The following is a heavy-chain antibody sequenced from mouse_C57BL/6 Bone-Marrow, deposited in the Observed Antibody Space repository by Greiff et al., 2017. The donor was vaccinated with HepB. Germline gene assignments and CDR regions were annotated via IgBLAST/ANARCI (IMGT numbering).Heavy chain of an antibody. V-gene: IGHV1-15*01. CDR2: IDPETGGT. Sequence: VQLQQSGAELVRPGASVTLSCKASGYTFTDYEMHWVKKTPVHGLEWIGAIDPETGGTAYNQKFKVKAILTADKSSSTAYMELRSLTSEDSAVYYCTRHYGSSHWYFDVWGTGTTVTVSS. CDR3: TRHYGSSHWYFDV. D-gene: IGHD1-1*01. J-gene: IGHJ1*03. CDR1: GYTFTDYE.